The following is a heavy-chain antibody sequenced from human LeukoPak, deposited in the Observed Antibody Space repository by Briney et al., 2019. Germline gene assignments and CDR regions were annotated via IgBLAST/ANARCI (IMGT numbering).Heavy chain of an antibody. V-gene: IGHV1-8*01. D-gene: IGHD3-16*02. CDR3: ARGSISFYDYVWGSYRKSSTGFDY. Sequence: ASVKVSCKASGYTFTSYDINWVRQATGQGLEWMGWMNPNSGNTGYAQKFQGRATMTRNASISTAYMELSSLRSEDTAVYYCARGSISFYDYVWGSYRKSSTGFDYWGQGTLVTVSS. J-gene: IGHJ4*02. CDR1: GYTFTSYD. CDR2: MNPNSGNT.